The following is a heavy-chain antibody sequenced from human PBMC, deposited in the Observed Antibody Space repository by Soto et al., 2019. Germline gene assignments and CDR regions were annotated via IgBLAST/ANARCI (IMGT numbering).Heavy chain of an antibody. Sequence: QSGGSLRLSCAASGFIVTSNYMSWGRQAPGKGLEWVSVIYSDGNTNYAESVKGRFTISRDNSKNTVFLQMSSLRAEDTAVYYCAKGGPGASTGLFESWGQGTLVTVSS. D-gene: IGHD3-10*01. V-gene: IGHV3-53*01. CDR1: GFIVTSNY. CDR2: IYSDGNT. CDR3: AKGGPGASTGLFES. J-gene: IGHJ4*02.